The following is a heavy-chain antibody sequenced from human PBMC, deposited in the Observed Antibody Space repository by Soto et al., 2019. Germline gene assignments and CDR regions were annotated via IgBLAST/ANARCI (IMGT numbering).Heavy chain of an antibody. CDR1: GYTFTTYA. D-gene: IGHD6-13*01. V-gene: IGHV1-3*01. CDR2: INCDNGET. CDR3: ARDDRSSIDY. Sequence: ASVKVSCKASGYTFTTYAIHWVRQAPGQRLEWMGWINCDNGETKYSQKFQGRVTITRDISATTVSMELSSLRSEDTVVYYCARDDRSSIDYWGQGTLVTV. J-gene: IGHJ4*02.